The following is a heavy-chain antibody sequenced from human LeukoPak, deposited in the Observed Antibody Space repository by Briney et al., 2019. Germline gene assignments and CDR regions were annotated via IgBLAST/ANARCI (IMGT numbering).Heavy chain of an antibody. CDR2: IHSGGET. CDR3: ARDQCTSASCYSN. D-gene: IGHD2-2*02. J-gene: IGHJ1*01. V-gene: IGHV3-66*02. CDR1: GITVSRNH. Sequence: GGSLRLSCAASGITVSRNHMSWVRQAPGKGLEWVSVIHSGGETYYAESVKGRFTISRDNSKNTLYLQMNSLRDEDTAVYYCARDQCTSASCYSNWGQGTLVTVSS.